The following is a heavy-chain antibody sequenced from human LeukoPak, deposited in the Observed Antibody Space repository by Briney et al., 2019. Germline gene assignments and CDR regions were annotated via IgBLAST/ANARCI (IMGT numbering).Heavy chain of an antibody. CDR2: ISPSGTTM. J-gene: IGHJ4*02. V-gene: IGHV3-48*03. CDR1: GFTFSRYE. Sequence: PGGSLRLPCAVSGFTFSRYEMSWIRQAPGKGLEWISYISPSGTTMYYVDSVKGRFIISRDNAKDSLYLQMNSLRVEDTAVYYCARGPRGPDYWGQGTLVTVSS. CDR3: ARGPRGPDY.